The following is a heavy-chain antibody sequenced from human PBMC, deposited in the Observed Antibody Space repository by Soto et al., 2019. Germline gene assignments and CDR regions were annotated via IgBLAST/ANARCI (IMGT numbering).Heavy chain of an antibody. Sequence: EVQLVESGGGLVQPGGSLRLSCAASGFTFSSYWMSWVRQAPGKGLEWVANIKQDGSEKYYVDSVEGRFTISRDNAKHSLFLQMDRLRAEDTAVYYCARARTPGTTFDAFDIWGQGTMVTVSS. J-gene: IGHJ3*02. CDR3: ARARTPGTTFDAFDI. CDR2: IKQDGSEK. CDR1: GFTFSSYW. V-gene: IGHV3-7*01. D-gene: IGHD1-1*01.